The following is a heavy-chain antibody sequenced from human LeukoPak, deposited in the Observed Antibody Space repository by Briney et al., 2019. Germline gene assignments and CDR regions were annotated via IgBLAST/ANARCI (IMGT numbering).Heavy chain of an antibody. CDR2: INHSGST. CDR1: GGSFSGYY. CDR3: ARRGSDYVWGSYRTHYFDY. Sequence: PSETLSLTCAVYGGSFSGYYWSWIRQPPGKGLEWIGEINHSGSTNYNPSLKSRVTISVGTSKNQFSLKLSSVTAADTAVYYCARRGSDYVWGSYRTHYFDYWGQGTLVTVSS. J-gene: IGHJ4*02. D-gene: IGHD3-16*02. V-gene: IGHV4-34*01.